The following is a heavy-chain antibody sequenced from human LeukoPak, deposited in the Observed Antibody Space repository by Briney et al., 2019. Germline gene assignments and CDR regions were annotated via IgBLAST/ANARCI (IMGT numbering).Heavy chain of an antibody. CDR3: ARVGGSSRSPFDY. CDR1: GFTVSSNY. J-gene: IGHJ4*02. Sequence: GGSLRLSCAASGFTVSSNYMSWVRQAPGKGLEWVSVIYSGGSTYYADSVKGRFTISRDNSKNTLYLQMNSLRAEDTAVYYCARVGGSSRSPFDYWGQGTLVTVS. CDR2: IYSGGST. V-gene: IGHV3-66*02. D-gene: IGHD6-13*01.